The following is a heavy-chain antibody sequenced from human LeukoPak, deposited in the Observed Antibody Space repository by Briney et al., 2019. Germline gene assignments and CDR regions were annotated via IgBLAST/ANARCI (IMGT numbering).Heavy chain of an antibody. CDR1: GFTFNTFW. Sequence: GGSLRLSCAASGFTFNTFWMSWVRQTPGKGLEWVANIKEDGTKKYYVDSVKGRFTVSRDNAENSLYLQMNSLRAEDTAVYYCARDAAGYDPWGQGTLVTVSS. CDR3: ARDAAGYDP. J-gene: IGHJ5*02. V-gene: IGHV3-7*01. CDR2: IKEDGTKK. D-gene: IGHD6-13*01.